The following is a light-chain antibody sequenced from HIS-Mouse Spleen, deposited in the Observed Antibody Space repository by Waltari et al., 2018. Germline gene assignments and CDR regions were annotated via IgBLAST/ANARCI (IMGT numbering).Light chain of an antibody. CDR2: DVS. Sequence: QSALPQPASASASPGQSTTTSCTGTSSDDGGYNYVSWYQQHPGNAPKLMIYDVSNRPSGVSNRFSGSKSGNTASLTISGLQAEDEADYYCSSYTSSSTRVFGGGTKLTVL. J-gene: IGLJ3*02. V-gene: IGLV2-14*03. CDR3: SSYTSSSTRV. CDR1: SSDDGGYNY.